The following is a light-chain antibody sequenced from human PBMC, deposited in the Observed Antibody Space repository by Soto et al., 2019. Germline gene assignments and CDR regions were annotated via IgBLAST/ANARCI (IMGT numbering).Light chain of an antibody. CDR3: SSYTSSSTRV. V-gene: IGLV2-14*01. CDR2: EVS. CDR1: SSDVGGYNY. Sequence: QPVLTQPASVSGSPGQSITISCTGTSSDVGGYNYVSWYQQHPGKAPKLMIYEVSNRPSGVSDRFSGSKSGNTASLTISGHQAEDEADYYCSSYTSSSTRVFGGGTKLTVL. J-gene: IGLJ3*02.